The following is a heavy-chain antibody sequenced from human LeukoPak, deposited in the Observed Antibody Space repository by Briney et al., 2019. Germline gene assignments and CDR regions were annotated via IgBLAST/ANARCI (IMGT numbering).Heavy chain of an antibody. D-gene: IGHD2-2*01. Sequence: GESLKISCKGSGYSFTSYWIGWVRQMPGKGLEWMGIIYPGDSDTRYGPSFQGQVTISADKSISTAYLQWSSLKASDTAMYYCARHGGRDCSSTSCPFDYWGQGTLVTVSS. CDR3: ARHGGRDCSSTSCPFDY. J-gene: IGHJ4*02. CDR1: GYSFTSYW. CDR2: IYPGDSDT. V-gene: IGHV5-51*01.